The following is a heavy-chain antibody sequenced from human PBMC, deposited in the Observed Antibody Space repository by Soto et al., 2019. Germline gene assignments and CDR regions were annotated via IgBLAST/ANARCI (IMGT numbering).Heavy chain of an antibody. CDR3: ARDSVGGSGWYPNTHYYYYYGMDV. D-gene: IGHD6-19*01. Sequence: PGGSLRLSCAASGFTFSSYGMHWVRQAPGKGLEWVAVIWYDGSNKYYADSVKGRFTISRDNSKNTLYLQMNSLRAEDTAVYYCARDSVGGSGWYPNTHYYYYYGMDVWGQGTTVTVSS. J-gene: IGHJ6*02. CDR1: GFTFSSYG. CDR2: IWYDGSNK. V-gene: IGHV3-33*01.